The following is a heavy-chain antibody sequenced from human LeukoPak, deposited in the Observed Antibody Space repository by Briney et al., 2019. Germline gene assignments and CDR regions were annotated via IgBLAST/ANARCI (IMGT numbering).Heavy chain of an antibody. CDR1: GYTFTGYY. D-gene: IGHD3-3*01. Sequence: GASVKVSCKASGYTFTGYYMHWVRQAPGQGLEWMGWINPNSGGTNYAQKFQGRVTMTRDTSISTAYMELSRLRSDDTAVYYCARVVRFGSSRAAYLNYWGQGTLVTVSS. J-gene: IGHJ4*02. V-gene: IGHV1-2*02. CDR2: INPNSGGT. CDR3: ARVVRFGSSRAAYLNY.